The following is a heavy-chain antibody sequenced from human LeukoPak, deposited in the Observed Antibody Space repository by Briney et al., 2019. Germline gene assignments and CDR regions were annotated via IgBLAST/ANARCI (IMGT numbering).Heavy chain of an antibody. D-gene: IGHD6-13*01. Sequence: GGSLRLSCAASGFTFDDYATHWVRQAPGKGLEWVSGISWNSGSIGYADSVKGRFTISRDNAKNSLYLQMNSLRAEDTALYYCAKGRGSSWYGDAFDIWGQGTMVTVSS. CDR2: ISWNSGSI. CDR1: GFTFDDYA. V-gene: IGHV3-9*01. CDR3: AKGRGSSWYGDAFDI. J-gene: IGHJ3*02.